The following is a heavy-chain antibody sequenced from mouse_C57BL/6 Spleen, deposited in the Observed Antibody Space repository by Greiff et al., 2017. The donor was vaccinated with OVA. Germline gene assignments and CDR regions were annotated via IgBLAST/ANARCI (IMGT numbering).Heavy chain of an antibody. CDR1: GYTFTDYN. D-gene: IGHD2-3*01. V-gene: IGHV1-18*01. CDR3: ARSEYDGYYVESSYYAMDY. CDR2: INPNNGGT. J-gene: IGHJ4*01. Sequence: DVQLQESGPELVKPGASVKIPCKASGYTFTDYNMDWVKQSHGKSLEWIGDINPNNGGTIYNQKFKGKATLTVDKSSSTAYMELRSLTSEDTAVYYCARSEYDGYYVESSYYAMDYWGQGTSVTVSS.